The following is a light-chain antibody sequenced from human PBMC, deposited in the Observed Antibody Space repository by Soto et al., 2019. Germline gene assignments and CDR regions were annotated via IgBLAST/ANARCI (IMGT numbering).Light chain of an antibody. V-gene: IGKV1-39*01. CDR1: QNINTY. Sequence: DIQMTQSPYSLSAAVGDRVTIACRASQNINTYLNWYQQKPGKAPKLLMFDVASLQSGVPSRFSGSGSRTDFTLTTTSLHPEDFATYYCQQTSSAPFTFGPGTKVDIK. J-gene: IGKJ3*01. CDR2: DVA. CDR3: QQTSSAPFT.